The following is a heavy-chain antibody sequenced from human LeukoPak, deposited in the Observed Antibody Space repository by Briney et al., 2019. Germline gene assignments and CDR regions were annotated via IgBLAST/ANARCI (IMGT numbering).Heavy chain of an antibody. V-gene: IGHV3-53*01. J-gene: IGHJ4*02. Sequence: GGSLRLSCAAFGFTVSSNYMNWVRQAPGKGLEWVSVIYGGGNIYYADSVKGRFTISRDNSKSTLYLQMNSLRAEDTAVYYCARGAGYNYPYYFDYWGQGTLVTVSS. CDR1: GFTVSSNY. CDR3: ARGAGYNYPYYFDY. CDR2: IYGGGNI. D-gene: IGHD5-24*01.